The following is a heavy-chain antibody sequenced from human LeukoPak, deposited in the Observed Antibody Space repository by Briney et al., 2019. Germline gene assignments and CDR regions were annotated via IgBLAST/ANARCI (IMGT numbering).Heavy chain of an antibody. V-gene: IGHV4-34*01. CDR1: GGSFSGYY. CDR2: INHSGST. CDR3: ARGSSWYLY. J-gene: IGHJ4*02. Sequence: TSETLSLTCAVCGGSFSGYYWSWIRQPPGKGLEWIGEINHSGSTNYNPSLKSRVTISVDTSKNQFSLKLSFVTAADTAVYYCARGSSWYLYWGQGTLVTVSS. D-gene: IGHD6-13*01.